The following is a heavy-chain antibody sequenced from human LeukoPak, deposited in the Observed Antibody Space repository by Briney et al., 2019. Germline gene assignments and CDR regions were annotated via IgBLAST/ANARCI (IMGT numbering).Heavy chain of an antibody. J-gene: IGHJ5*02. CDR1: GYTFTSYD. CDR3: ARGHGGRPWFDP. Sequence: SVKVSCKASGYTFTSYDINWVRQATGQGLEWMGGIIPIFGTANYAQKFQGRVTITADESTSTAYMELSSLRSEDTAVYYCARGHGGRPWFDPWGQGTLVTVSS. CDR2: IIPIFGTA. D-gene: IGHD1-1*01. V-gene: IGHV1-69*13.